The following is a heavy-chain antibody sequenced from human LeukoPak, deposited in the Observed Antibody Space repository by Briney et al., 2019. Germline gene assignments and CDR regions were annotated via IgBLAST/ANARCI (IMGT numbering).Heavy chain of an antibody. V-gene: IGHV3-73*01. CDR3: TAVAAAAFDI. CDR2: IRSKVNSYAT. J-gene: IGHJ3*02. CDR1: GFSFSGSS. D-gene: IGHD6-13*01. Sequence: GGSLRLSCAASGFSFSGSSIFWVRQASGRGLEWLGRIRSKVNSYATTYTASVKGRFTISRDDSNNTAYLQMNSLKSEDTAVYYCTAVAAAAFDIWGQGTTVTVSS.